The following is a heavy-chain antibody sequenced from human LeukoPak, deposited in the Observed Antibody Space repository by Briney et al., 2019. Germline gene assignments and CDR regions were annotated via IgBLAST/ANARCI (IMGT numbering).Heavy chain of an antibody. Sequence: SETLSLTCAVYGGSFSGYYWNWIRQPPGKGLEWIGEINHSGSTSCNPSLKSRVTISVDTSKNQFSLKLKSVTAADTAVYYCARRWYSSSPLPDYWGQGTVVTVSS. CDR1: GGSFSGYY. D-gene: IGHD6-6*01. J-gene: IGHJ4*02. CDR2: INHSGST. V-gene: IGHV4-34*01. CDR3: ARRWYSSSPLPDY.